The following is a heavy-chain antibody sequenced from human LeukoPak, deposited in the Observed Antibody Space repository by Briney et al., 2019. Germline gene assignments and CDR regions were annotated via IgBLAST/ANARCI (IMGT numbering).Heavy chain of an antibody. CDR1: GFTFSSSA. CDR2: ISGSDSST. D-gene: IGHD5-24*01. CDR3: AKSGYNRFDY. J-gene: IGHJ4*02. V-gene: IGHV3-23*01. Sequence: LPGGSLRLSCAASGFTFSSSAMSWVRQAPGKGLEWVSTISGSDSSTHYADSVKGRFTISRDNSKNTLYLQMNSLRADDTAVYYCAKSGYNRFDYWGQGTLVTVSS.